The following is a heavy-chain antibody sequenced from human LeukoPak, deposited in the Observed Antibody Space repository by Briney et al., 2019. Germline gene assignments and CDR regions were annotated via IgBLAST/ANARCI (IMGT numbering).Heavy chain of an antibody. D-gene: IGHD2-15*01. CDR3: ATGGSGRVRDYYYMDV. Sequence: ASVKVSCKVSGYTLIELSMHWVRQAPGKGLEWMGGFDPEDGETIYAQKFQGRVTMTEDTSTDTAYMELSSLRSEDTAVYYCATGGSGRVRDYYYMDVWGKGTTVTVSS. V-gene: IGHV1-24*01. CDR1: GYTLIELS. J-gene: IGHJ6*03. CDR2: FDPEDGET.